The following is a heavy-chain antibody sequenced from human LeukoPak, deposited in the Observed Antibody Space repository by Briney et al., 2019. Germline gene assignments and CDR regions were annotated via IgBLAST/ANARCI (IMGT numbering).Heavy chain of an antibody. CDR1: GFTFSNNA. V-gene: IGHV3-23*01. CDR3: AKDMQQLVRIWPKLDY. CDR2: VNGSGVVT. D-gene: IGHD6-6*01. Sequence: PGGSLRLSCAASGFTFSNNAMSWVRQAPGKGLEWVSAVNGSGVVTHYAASVRGRFTISRDNSKNTVYLEMNSLRAEDTAVYYCAKDMQQLVRIWPKLDYWGQGTLVTVSS. J-gene: IGHJ4*02.